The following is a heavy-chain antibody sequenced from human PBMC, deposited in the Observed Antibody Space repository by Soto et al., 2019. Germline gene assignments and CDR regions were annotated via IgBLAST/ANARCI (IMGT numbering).Heavy chain of an antibody. V-gene: IGHV3-23*01. CDR3: AKSPQRHIVVVTAPFDY. J-gene: IGHJ4*02. CDR2: ISGSGGST. D-gene: IGHD2-21*02. Sequence: GGSLRFSCAASGFTFSSYAMSWVRQAPGKGLEWVSAISGSGGSTYYADSVKGRFTISRDNSKNTLYLQMNSLRAEDTAVYYCAKSPQRHIVVVTAPFDYWGQGTLVTVSS. CDR1: GFTFSSYA.